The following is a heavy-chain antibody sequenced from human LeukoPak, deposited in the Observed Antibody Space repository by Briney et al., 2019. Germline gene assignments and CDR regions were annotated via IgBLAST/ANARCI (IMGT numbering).Heavy chain of an antibody. CDR2: IIPIFGTA. CDR1: GGTFSSYA. J-gene: IGHJ4*02. V-gene: IGHV1-69*13. Sequence: ASVTVSCKASGGTFSSYAISWVRQAPGQGLEWMGGIIPIFGTANYAQKFQGRVTITADESTSTAYMELSSLRSEDTAVYYCARDGRYSGYDFEYWGQGTLVTVSS. CDR3: ARDGRYSGYDFEY. D-gene: IGHD5-12*01.